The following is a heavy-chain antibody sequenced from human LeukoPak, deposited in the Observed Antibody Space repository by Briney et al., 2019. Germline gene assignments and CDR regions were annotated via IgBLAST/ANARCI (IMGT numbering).Heavy chain of an antibody. Sequence: ASVKVSCKASGYTFTSYYMHWVRQAPGQGLEWMGIINPSGGSTSYAQKFQGRVTMTRDTSTSTVYMELSSLRSEDTAVYYCATSPFVYGMDVWGQGTTVTVSS. J-gene: IGHJ6*02. CDR2: INPSGGST. D-gene: IGHD3-3*01. V-gene: IGHV1-46*01. CDR1: GYTFTSYY. CDR3: ATSPFVYGMDV.